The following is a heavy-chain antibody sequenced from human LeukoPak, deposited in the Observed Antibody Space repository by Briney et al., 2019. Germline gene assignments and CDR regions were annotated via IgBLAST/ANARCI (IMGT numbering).Heavy chain of an antibody. CDR2: IKQDGSEK. Sequence: GGSLRLSCAASGFTFSSNYMSWVRQAPGKGLEWVANIKQDGSEKYYVDSVKGRFTISRDNAKNSLYLQMNSLRAEDTAVYYCARAYARVNWFDPWGQGTLVTVSS. J-gene: IGHJ5*02. D-gene: IGHD4-17*01. CDR3: ARAYARVNWFDP. V-gene: IGHV3-7*01. CDR1: GFTFSSNY.